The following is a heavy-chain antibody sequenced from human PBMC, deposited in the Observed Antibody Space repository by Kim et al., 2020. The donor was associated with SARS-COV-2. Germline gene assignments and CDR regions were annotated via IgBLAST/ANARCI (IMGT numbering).Heavy chain of an antibody. J-gene: IGHJ6*02. D-gene: IGHD1-26*01. CDR1: GFTFSSYG. Sequence: GGSLRLSCAXSGFTFSSYGMHWVRQAPGKGLEWVAVIWYDGSNKYYADSVKGRFTISRDNSKNTLYLQMNSLRAEDTAVYYCARDLLVGATSYGMDVWGQGTTVTVSS. V-gene: IGHV3-33*01. CDR2: IWYDGSNK. CDR3: ARDLLVGATSYGMDV.